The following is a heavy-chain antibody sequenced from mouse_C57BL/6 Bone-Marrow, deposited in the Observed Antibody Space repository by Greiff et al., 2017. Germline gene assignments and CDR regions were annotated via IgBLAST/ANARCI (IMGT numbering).Heavy chain of an antibody. J-gene: IGHJ3*01. V-gene: IGHV1-50*01. CDR3: AREGAYYSNPFAY. Sequence: QVQLKQPGAELVKPGASVKLSCKASGYTFTSYWMQWVKQRPGQGLEWIGEIDPSDSYTNYNQKFKGKATLTVDTSSSTAYMQLSSLTSEDSAVYYCAREGAYYSNPFAYWGQGTLGTVSA. CDR1: GYTFTSYW. D-gene: IGHD2-5*01. CDR2: IDPSDSYT.